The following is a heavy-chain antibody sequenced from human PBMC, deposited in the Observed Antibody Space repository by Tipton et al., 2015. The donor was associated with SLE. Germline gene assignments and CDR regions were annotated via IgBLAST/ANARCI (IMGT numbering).Heavy chain of an antibody. Sequence: SLRLSCAASGFTFSSYWMSWVRQAPGKGLEWVANIKQDGSEKYYVDSVKGRFTISRDNAKNSLYLQMNSLRAEDTAVYYCARDSSGWSYYYYYCYMDVWGKETTVTVSS. V-gene: IGHV3-7*01. CDR1: GFTFSSYW. CDR3: ARDSSGWSYYYYYCYMDV. CDR2: IKQDGSEK. J-gene: IGHJ6*03. D-gene: IGHD6-19*01.